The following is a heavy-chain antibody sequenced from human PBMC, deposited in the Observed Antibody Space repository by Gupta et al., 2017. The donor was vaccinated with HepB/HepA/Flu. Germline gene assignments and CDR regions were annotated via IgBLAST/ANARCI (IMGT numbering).Heavy chain of an antibody. CDR1: GFTFSSYA. V-gene: IGHV3-21*01. CDR3: ARDGDTAIARKLDY. D-gene: IGHD5-18*01. J-gene: IGHJ4*02. CDR2: ISTGGVSL. Sequence: DVQLVESGGGLVKPGGSLRLSCAASGFTFSSYAMNWVRQAPGKGLEWVSSISTGGVSLYYADSVKGRFTISRDNAKNSLFLQMNSLSAEDTAVYYWARDGDTAIARKLDYWGQGTMLTGAS.